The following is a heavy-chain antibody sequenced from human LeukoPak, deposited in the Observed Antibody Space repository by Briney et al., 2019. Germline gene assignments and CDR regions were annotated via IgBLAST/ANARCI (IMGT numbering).Heavy chain of an antibody. CDR1: GFTFSSYA. Sequence: GGSLRLSCAASGFTFSSYAMSWVRQAPGKGLEWVSYISSSSSTIYYADSVKGRFTISRDNAKNSLYLQMNSLRAEDTAVYYCARGHPPYYYDSRHYAFDIWGQGTMVTVSS. CDR2: ISSSSSTI. D-gene: IGHD3-22*01. V-gene: IGHV3-48*01. CDR3: ARGHPPYYYDSRHYAFDI. J-gene: IGHJ3*02.